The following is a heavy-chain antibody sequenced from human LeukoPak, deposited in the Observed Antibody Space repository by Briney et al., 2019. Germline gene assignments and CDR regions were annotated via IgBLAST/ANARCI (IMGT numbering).Heavy chain of an antibody. J-gene: IGHJ4*02. D-gene: IGHD2-15*01. CDR1: GFSFSSNW. CDR3: ARDSVVAAGAVDY. CDR2: INQDGGET. V-gene: IGHV3-7*01. Sequence: GGSLRLSCAASGFSFSSNWMSWGRQAPGKGLEWVANINQDGGETNYVDSVKGRFTISRDNSKNTLYLQMNSLRAEDTAVYYCARDSVVAAGAVDYWGQGTLVTVSS.